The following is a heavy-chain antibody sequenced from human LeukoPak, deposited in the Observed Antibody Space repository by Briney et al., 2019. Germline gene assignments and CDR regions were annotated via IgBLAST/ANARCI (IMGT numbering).Heavy chain of an antibody. D-gene: IGHD4-17*01. J-gene: IGHJ4*02. Sequence: PGGSLRLSCAASGFTFSSYGMHWVRQAPGKGLEWVAVISYDGSNKYYADSVKGRFTISRDNSKNTLYLQMNSLRAEDTAVYYCARERTDYGDYFFDYWGQGTLVTVSS. CDR3: ARERTDYGDYFFDY. CDR1: GFTFSSYG. CDR2: ISYDGSNK. V-gene: IGHV3-30*03.